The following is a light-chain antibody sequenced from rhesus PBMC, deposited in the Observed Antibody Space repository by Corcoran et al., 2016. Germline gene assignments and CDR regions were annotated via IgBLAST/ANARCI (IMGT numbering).Light chain of an antibody. Sequence: DIVMTQTPLSLPVTPGEPASISCRSSQSLLDSEDGTTYLDWYLQKPGQSPQLLICEVSNRASGVPERVSGGGSETEFTLKIRRVEAEDGGVYYGMQALEFPLTFGGGTKVEIK. CDR1: QSLLDSEDGTTY. J-gene: IGKJ4*01. CDR2: EVS. V-gene: IGKV2-104*02. CDR3: MQALEFPLT.